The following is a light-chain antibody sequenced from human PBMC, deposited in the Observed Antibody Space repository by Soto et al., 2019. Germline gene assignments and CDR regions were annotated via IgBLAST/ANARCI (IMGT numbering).Light chain of an antibody. V-gene: IGKV3-20*01. J-gene: IGKJ4*01. CDR1: QSVSSSY. Sequence: EIVLTQSPGTLSLSPGERATLSCRASQSVSSSYLAWYQQKPGQAPRLLIYNTSSRATGIPDRFSGSGSGTDFTLTISRLELEDFAVYYCQQYGSSILTFGGGTKVDIK. CDR2: NTS. CDR3: QQYGSSILT.